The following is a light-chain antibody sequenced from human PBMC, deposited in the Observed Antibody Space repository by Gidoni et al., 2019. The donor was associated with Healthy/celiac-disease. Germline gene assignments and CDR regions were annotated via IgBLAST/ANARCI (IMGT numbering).Light chain of an antibody. V-gene: IGKV2-30*01. CDR3: MQGTHWPWT. J-gene: IGKJ1*01. Sequence: VVMTQSPLSLPVTLGQPASISCRSSQSLVYSDGNTYLNWFQQRPGQSPRRLISKVSNRDSGVPDRFSGSGSGTDFTRKISRVEAEDVGVYYCMQGTHWPWTFGQGTKVEIK. CDR2: KVS. CDR1: QSLVYSDGNTY.